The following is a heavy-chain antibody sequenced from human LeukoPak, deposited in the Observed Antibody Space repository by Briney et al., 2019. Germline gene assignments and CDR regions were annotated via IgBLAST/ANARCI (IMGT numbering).Heavy chain of an antibody. CDR3: ARHIPKPTVVKRGSYYYMDV. CDR2: IYYSGST. CDR1: GVSISSSSYY. Sequence: PSETLSLTCTVSGVSISSSSYYWGWLRQPPGKGLEWIESIYYSGSTYYNPSLKSRVTISVDTFKNQFSLKLSSVTAADTAVYYCARHIPKPTVVKRGSYYYMDVWGKGTTVTVSS. J-gene: IGHJ6*03. V-gene: IGHV4-39*01. D-gene: IGHD4-23*01.